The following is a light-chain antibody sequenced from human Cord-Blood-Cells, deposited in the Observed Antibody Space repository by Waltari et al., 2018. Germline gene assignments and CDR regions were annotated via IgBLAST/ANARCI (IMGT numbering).Light chain of an antibody. V-gene: IGLV2-14*01. CDR3: SSYTSSSTPVV. Sequence: QSALTQPASVSGSSGQSITISCTGTSSYVGGYTSVSWYQQHPRKAPKLMLYYVSNRPSGVSNRFSGSKSGNTASLTISGLHAEDEADYYCSSYTSSSTPVVFGGGTKLTVL. CDR2: YVS. J-gene: IGLJ2*01. CDR1: SSYVGGYTS.